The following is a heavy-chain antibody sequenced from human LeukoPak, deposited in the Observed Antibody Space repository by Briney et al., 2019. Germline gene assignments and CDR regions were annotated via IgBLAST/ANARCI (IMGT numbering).Heavy chain of an antibody. D-gene: IGHD3-10*02. CDR2: ISSSGSTI. Sequence: GGSLRLSCAASGFNFCSYEMNWVRRAPGKGLEWVSYISSSGSTIYYADSVKGRFTISRDNAKNSLYLQMNSLRAEDTAVYYCAELGITMIGGVWGKGTTVTISS. CDR3: AELGITMIGGV. J-gene: IGHJ6*04. V-gene: IGHV3-48*03. CDR1: GFNFCSYE.